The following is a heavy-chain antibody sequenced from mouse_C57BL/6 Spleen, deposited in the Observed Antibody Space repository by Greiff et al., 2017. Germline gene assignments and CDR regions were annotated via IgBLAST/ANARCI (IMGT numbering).Heavy chain of an antibody. J-gene: IGHJ2*01. V-gene: IGHV1-61*01. CDR1: GYTFTSYW. Sequence: QVQLQQPGAELVRPGSSVKLSCKASGYTFTSYWMHWVKQRPGQGLEWIGNIYPSDSETHYNQKFKDKATLTVDKSSSPAYMQLSSLTSEDSAVYYCARGNWDHFDYWGQGTTLTVSS. CDR3: ARGNWDHFDY. D-gene: IGHD4-1*01. CDR2: IYPSDSET.